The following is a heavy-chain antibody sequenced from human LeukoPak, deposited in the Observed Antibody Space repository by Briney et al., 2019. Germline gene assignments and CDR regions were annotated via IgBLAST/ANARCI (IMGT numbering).Heavy chain of an antibody. V-gene: IGHV1-18*01. CDR2: ISAYNGNR. CDR1: GYTVTSYG. D-gene: IGHD6-13*01. J-gene: IGHJ4*02. Sequence: GASVKVSFKGSGYTVTSYGISWVRQGPGQGLEWMGWISAYNGNRNYAKKHQGRVTMTTDTSTSTAYMQLRSLRSEDTAVYYCAREGDSAAGSFDYCGQGTLVTVSS. CDR3: AREGDSAAGSFDY.